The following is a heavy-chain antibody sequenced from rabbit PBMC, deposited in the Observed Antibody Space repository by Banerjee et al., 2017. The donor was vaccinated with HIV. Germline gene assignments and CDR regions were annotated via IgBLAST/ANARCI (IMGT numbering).Heavy chain of an antibody. J-gene: IGHJ4*01. Sequence: QSLEESGGDLVKPGASLPLTCTASGIDFSSGYWICWVRQAPGKGLEWIACIYAGSSGSTYYASWAKGRFTISKTSSTTVTLQMTSLTAADTATYFCARDGSGWGANFNLWGPGTLVTVS. CDR2: IYAGSSGST. CDR3: ARDGSGWGANFNL. D-gene: IGHD4-1*01. V-gene: IGHV1S40*01. CDR1: GIDFSSGYW.